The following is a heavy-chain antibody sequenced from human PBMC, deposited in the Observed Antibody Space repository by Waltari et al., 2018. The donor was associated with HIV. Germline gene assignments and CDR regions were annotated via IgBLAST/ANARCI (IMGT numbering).Heavy chain of an antibody. Sequence: QLQLQESGSGLVKPSQTLSLTCAVSGGSINPGGYSWSWIRQPPGKGLEWIGYIFQSGSPYYNPSLKSRVTISVDRSKNQFSLKLTSVTAADTAVYYCARTNTGSFYSGLDVWGQGTTVTVSS. CDR3: ARTNTGSFYSGLDV. CDR2: IFQSGSP. J-gene: IGHJ6*02. V-gene: IGHV4-30-2*01. D-gene: IGHD1-26*01. CDR1: GGSINPGGYS.